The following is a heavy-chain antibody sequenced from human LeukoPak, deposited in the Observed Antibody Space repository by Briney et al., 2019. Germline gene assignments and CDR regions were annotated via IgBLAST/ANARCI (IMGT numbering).Heavy chain of an antibody. V-gene: IGHV4-38-2*02. CDR3: ARDGGMATTGAYYYYYMDV. Sequence: SETLSLTCTVSGYSISSGYYWGWIRQPPGKGLEWIGYIYYSGSTNYNPSLKSRVTISVDTSKNQFSLKLSSVTAADTAVYYCARDGGMATTGAYYYYYMDVWGKGTTVTISS. CDR1: GYSISSGYY. J-gene: IGHJ6*03. D-gene: IGHD5-24*01. CDR2: IYYSGST.